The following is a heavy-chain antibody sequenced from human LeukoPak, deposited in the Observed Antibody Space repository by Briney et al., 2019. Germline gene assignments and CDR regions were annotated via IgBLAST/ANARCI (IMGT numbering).Heavy chain of an antibody. CDR2: IYYSGST. J-gene: IGHJ4*02. Sequence: SETLSLTCTVSGGSISSYYWSWIRQPPGKGLEWIGYIYYSGSTNYNPSLKSRVTISVDTSKNQFSLKLSSVTAADTAVYYCAAPRGDSSGYFGYWGQGTLVTVSS. CDR1: GGSISSYY. D-gene: IGHD3-22*01. V-gene: IGHV4-59*08. CDR3: AAPRGDSSGYFGY.